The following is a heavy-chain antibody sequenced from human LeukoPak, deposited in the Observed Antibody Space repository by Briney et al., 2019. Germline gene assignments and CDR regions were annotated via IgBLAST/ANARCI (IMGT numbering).Heavy chain of an antibody. CDR1: GGSLSGFY. CDR3: ASAPLRGPLAAADY. D-gene: IGHD6-13*01. Sequence: SETLSFTCAVYGGSLSGFYWNWIPQAPGKERESIGEINHSGSTNYNPSLKSRVTILVDTSKNQFSLKLRSVTAADTAVYYCASAPLRGPLAAADYWGQGILVTVCS. J-gene: IGHJ4*02. V-gene: IGHV4-34*01. CDR2: INHSGST.